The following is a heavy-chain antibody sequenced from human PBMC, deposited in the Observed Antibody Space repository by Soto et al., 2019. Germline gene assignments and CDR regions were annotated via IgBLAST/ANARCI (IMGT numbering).Heavy chain of an antibody. J-gene: IGHJ4*02. V-gene: IGHV3-49*04. CDR3: TRGRGTSGWYADY. D-gene: IGHD6-13*01. CDR2: VSSETYGGST. CDR1: GSVFGDYA. Sequence: PGGSLRLSCSASGSVFGDYAVTWVRQAPGKGLEWVGVVSSETYGGSTEYAASVKGRFRISRDDSESIAYLQMTGLKTEDTAVYYCTRGRGTSGWYADYWGKGILGTVSS.